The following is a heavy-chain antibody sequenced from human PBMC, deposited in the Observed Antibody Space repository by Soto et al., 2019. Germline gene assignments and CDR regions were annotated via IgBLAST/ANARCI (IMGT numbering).Heavy chain of an antibody. CDR2: IYYSGST. CDR1: GGSISSSSCY. Sequence: PSETLSLTCTVSGGSISSSSCYWGWIRQPPGKGLEWIGSIYYSGSTYYNPSLKSRVTISVDASKNQFSLKLSSVTAADTAVYYCARQESMYYFDYWGQGTLVTVSS. CDR3: ARQESMYYFDY. V-gene: IGHV4-39*01. D-gene: IGHD3-10*02. J-gene: IGHJ4*02.